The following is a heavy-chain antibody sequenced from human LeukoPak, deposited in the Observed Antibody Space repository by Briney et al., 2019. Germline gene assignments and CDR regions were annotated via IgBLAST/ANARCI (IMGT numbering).Heavy chain of an antibody. J-gene: IGHJ4*02. CDR3: AKDLAAVAGQGYECFDY. CDR2: INPHSGGT. CDR1: GYTFTGYY. Sequence: ASVKVSCKASGYTFTGYYMHWARQAPGQGLEWMGWINPHSGGTSYAQKFQGRVTLTRDTSISTAYMELSRLRSDDTAVYYCAKDLAAVAGQGYECFDYWGQGTLVTVSS. D-gene: IGHD6-19*01. V-gene: IGHV1-2*02.